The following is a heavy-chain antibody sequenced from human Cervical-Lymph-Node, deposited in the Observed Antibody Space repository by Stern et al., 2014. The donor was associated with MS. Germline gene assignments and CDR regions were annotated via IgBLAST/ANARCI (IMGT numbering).Heavy chain of an antibody. Sequence: QAQLVQSGAELKKPGASVKVSCRAAGYTFTSLFMHWVRQAPGQGIEWLGMINPSAGTPTYAQKFQGRVTVTRDTSTSTVYMELSGLRSEDTAMYYCARDDSTGWYYFDYWGQGTLVTVSS. CDR1: GYTFTSLF. J-gene: IGHJ4*02. V-gene: IGHV1-46*03. CDR3: ARDDSTGWYYFDY. D-gene: IGHD6-19*01. CDR2: INPSAGTP.